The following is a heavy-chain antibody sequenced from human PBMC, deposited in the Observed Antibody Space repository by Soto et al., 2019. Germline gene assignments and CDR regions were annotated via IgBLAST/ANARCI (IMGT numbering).Heavy chain of an antibody. CDR1: GFTFSIYA. J-gene: IGHJ4*02. CDR2: ISGSGGGT. V-gene: IGHV3-23*01. CDR3: AKDKDLVVLPTVMCDY. D-gene: IGHD2-2*01. Sequence: GGSLRLSCAASGFTFSIYAMSWVRQAPGKGLQWVSAISGSGGGTYYADSVKGRFTISRDNSKNTLYLQMNSLRAEDTAVYYCAKDKDLVVLPTVMCDYWGQGILVTVSS.